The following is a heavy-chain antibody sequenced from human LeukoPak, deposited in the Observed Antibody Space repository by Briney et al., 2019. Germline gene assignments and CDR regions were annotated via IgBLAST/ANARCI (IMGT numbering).Heavy chain of an antibody. CDR2: INHSGST. V-gene: IGHV4-34*01. CDR3: ARREGYSSGRGAFDY. D-gene: IGHD6-19*01. Sequence: SETLSLTCAVYGGSFSGYYWSWIRQPPGKGLEWIGEINHSGSTNYNPSLKSRVTISVDTSKNQFSLKVISVTAADTAVYYCARREGYSSGRGAFDYWGQGTLVTVSS. CDR1: GGSFSGYY. J-gene: IGHJ4*02.